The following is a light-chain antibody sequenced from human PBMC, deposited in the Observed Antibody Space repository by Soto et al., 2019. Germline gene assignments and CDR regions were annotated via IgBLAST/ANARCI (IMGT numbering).Light chain of an antibody. CDR3: GTWDSSLNVNVI. Sequence: QAVVTQPPSVSAAPGQKVTISCSGSSSNIGKNYVSWYQQIPGAAPKLLIYENNKRPSGIPDRFSGSKSGTSATLGITGLQTGDEADYYCGTWDSSLNVNVIFGAGTQLTVL. J-gene: IGLJ2*01. CDR2: ENN. CDR1: SSNIGKNY. V-gene: IGLV1-51*02.